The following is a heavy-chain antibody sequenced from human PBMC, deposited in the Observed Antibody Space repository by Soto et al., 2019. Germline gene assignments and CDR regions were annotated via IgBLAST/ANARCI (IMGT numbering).Heavy chain of an antibody. D-gene: IGHD3-10*01. CDR3: AETYYYGSWTYYKFDP. V-gene: IGHV1-18*01. Sequence: QVQLVQSGAEVRKPGASVKVSCKTSGYTFLSYGVTWLRQAPGQGLEWMGWINSYSGNTKYRPSLQDRVTMTTDTSTTTASMELRSLRSDDTAVYYCAETYYYGSWTYYKFDPWGQGTLVTVSS. CDR2: INSYSGNT. CDR1: GYTFLSYG. J-gene: IGHJ5*02.